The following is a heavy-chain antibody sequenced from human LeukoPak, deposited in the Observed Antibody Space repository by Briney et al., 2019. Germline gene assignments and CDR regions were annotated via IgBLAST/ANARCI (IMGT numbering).Heavy chain of an antibody. J-gene: IGHJ2*01. Sequence: GGSLRLSCAASGFTFSSYAMSWVRQAPGKGLEWVSAISGSGGSTYYADSVKGRFTISRDNSKNTLYLQMNSLRAEDTAVYYCAKDHSSSWYGYWYFDLRGRGTLVTVSS. V-gene: IGHV3-23*01. D-gene: IGHD6-13*01. CDR3: AKDHSSSWYGYWYFDL. CDR1: GFTFSSYA. CDR2: ISGSGGST.